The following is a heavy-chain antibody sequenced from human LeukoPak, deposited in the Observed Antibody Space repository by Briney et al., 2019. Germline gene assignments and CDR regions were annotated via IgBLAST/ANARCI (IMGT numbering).Heavy chain of an antibody. V-gene: IGHV3-21*01. CDR1: GFTFRTYN. J-gene: IGHJ6*03. D-gene: IGHD5-12*01. CDR3: ARDCGFDSDDYFYYYMDV. CDR2: IRSSSSYI. Sequence: KSGGSLRLSCAAYGFTFRTYNMNWDRQAPGRGLEWVSSIRSSSSYIFYADSLKDRFTISRDNAKNSLYLQMNSLRAEDTAVYYCARDCGFDSDDYFYYYMDVWGKGTTVTVSS.